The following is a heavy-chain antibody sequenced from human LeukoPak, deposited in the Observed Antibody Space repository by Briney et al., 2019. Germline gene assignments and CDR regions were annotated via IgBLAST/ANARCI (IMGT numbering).Heavy chain of an antibody. CDR3: ARSPSLNVAVAPDYYYYMDV. D-gene: IGHD6-19*01. Sequence: GASVKVSCKASGGTFSSYAISWVRQAPGQGLEWMGGIIPIFGTANYAQKFQGRVTITADESTSTAYMELSSLRSEDTAVYYCARSPSLNVAVAPDYYYYMDVWGKRTTVTVSS. CDR2: IIPIFGTA. J-gene: IGHJ6*03. CDR1: GGTFSSYA. V-gene: IGHV1-69*13.